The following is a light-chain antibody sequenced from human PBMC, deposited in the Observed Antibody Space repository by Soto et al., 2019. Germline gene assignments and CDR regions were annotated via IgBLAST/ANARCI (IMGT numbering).Light chain of an antibody. CDR2: KAS. CDR1: QSISSW. CDR3: QQYNSYSRWT. J-gene: IGKJ1*01. Sequence: DTQMTQSPSTLSASVGDRVTITCRASQSISSWLAWYQQKPGKAPKLLIYKASSLESGVPSRFSGSGSGTEFTLTISSLQPDDFATYYCQQYNSYSRWTFGQATKVEIK. V-gene: IGKV1-5*03.